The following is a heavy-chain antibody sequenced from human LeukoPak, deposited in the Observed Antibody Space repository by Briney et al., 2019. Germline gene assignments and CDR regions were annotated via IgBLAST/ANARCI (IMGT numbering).Heavy chain of an antibody. J-gene: IGHJ3*02. V-gene: IGHV4-34*01. Sequence: QSSETLSLTCAVYGGSFSGYYWSWLRQPPGKGLEWIGEINHSGSTNYNPSLKSRVTISVDTSKNQFSLKLSSATAADTAVYYCARGRGAMVRGVDAFDIWGQGTMVTVSS. D-gene: IGHD3-10*01. CDR3: ARGRGAMVRGVDAFDI. CDR2: INHSGST. CDR1: GGSFSGYY.